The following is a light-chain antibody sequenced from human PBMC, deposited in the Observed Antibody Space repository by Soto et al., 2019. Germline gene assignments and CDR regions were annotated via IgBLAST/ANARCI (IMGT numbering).Light chain of an antibody. CDR2: LGS. J-gene: IGKJ1*01. Sequence: DIVMTQSPLSLPVTPGEPASISCRSSQSLLHSNGYNYLDWYLQKPGQSPQLLIYLGSNRASGVPDRFSGSGSGTDLTLKISRVEDEDVGVYYCRQPLQSWTFGQRIKVDI. V-gene: IGKV2-28*01. CDR3: RQPLQSWT. CDR1: QSLLHSNGYNY.